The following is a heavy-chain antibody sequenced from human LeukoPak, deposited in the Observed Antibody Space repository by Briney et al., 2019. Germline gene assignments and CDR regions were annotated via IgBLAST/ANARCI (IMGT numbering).Heavy chain of an antibody. CDR3: ARVRGSGFDY. D-gene: IGHD6-19*01. J-gene: IGHJ4*02. Sequence: GASVKVSCTASGYTFTSYYMHRVRQAPGQGLEWMGIINPSGGSTSYAQKFQGRVTMTRDTSTSTVYMELSSLRSEDTAVYYCARVRGSGFDYWGQGTLVTVSS. CDR1: GYTFTSYY. V-gene: IGHV1-46*01. CDR2: INPSGGST.